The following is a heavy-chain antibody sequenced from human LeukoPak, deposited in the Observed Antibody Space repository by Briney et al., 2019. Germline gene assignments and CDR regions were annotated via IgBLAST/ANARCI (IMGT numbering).Heavy chain of an antibody. CDR1: GVSISSGGYS. CDR2: IYHSGST. D-gene: IGHD3-10*01. J-gene: IGHJ6*02. Sequence: SETLSLTCAVSGVSISSGGYSWSWIRQPPGKGLEWIGYIYHSGSTYYNPSLKSRVTISVDRSKNQFSLKLSSVTAADTAVYYCARGVWFGESHYYYYGMDVWGQGTTVTVSS. V-gene: IGHV4-30-2*01. CDR3: ARGVWFGESHYYYYGMDV.